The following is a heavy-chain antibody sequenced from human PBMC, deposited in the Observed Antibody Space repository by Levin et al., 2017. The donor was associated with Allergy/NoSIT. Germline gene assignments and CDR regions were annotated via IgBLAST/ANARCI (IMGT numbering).Heavy chain of an antibody. J-gene: IGHJ4*02. CDR3: ARPFGSSWYFPEDY. V-gene: IGHV3-7*01. Sequence: PGGSLRLSCAASGFTFSSYWMSWVRQAPGKGLEWVANIKQDGSEKYYVDSVKGRFTISRDNAKNSLYLQMNSLRAEDTAVYYCARPFGSSWYFPEDYWGQGTLVTVSS. D-gene: IGHD6-13*01. CDR1: GFTFSSYW. CDR2: IKQDGSEK.